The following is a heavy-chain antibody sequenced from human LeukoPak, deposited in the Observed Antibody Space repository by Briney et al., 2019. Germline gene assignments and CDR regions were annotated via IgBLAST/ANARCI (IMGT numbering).Heavy chain of an antibody. Sequence: ASVKVSCKASGYTFTSYAMNWVRQAPGQGLEWMGIINPSGGSTSYAQKFQGRVTMTRDMSTSTVYMELSSLRSEDTAVYYCARGDDSSGYHSTYYFDYWGQGTLVTVSS. CDR2: INPSGGST. V-gene: IGHV1-46*01. D-gene: IGHD3-22*01. CDR1: GYTFTSYA. J-gene: IGHJ4*02. CDR3: ARGDDSSGYHSTYYFDY.